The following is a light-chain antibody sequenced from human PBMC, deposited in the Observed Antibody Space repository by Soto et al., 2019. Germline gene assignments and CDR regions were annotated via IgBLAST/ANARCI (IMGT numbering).Light chain of an antibody. CDR1: SSDVGGYNY. CDR2: DVS. CDR3: SSYTSSSTLLYV. Sequence: QSALTQPASVSGSPGQSITISCTGTSSDVGGYNYVSWYQQHPGKAPKLMIYDVSNRPSGVSNRFSSSKSGNTASLTISGLQADDEADYYCSSYTSSSTLLYVFGTGTKLTVL. V-gene: IGLV2-14*01. J-gene: IGLJ1*01.